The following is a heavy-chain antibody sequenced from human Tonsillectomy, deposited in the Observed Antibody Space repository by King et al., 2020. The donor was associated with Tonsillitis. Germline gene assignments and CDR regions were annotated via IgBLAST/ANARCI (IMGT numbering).Heavy chain of an antibody. V-gene: IGHV4-34*01. CDR1: GGSFSGYY. CDR2: INHSGST. Sequence: VQLQQWGAGLLKPSETLSLTCAVYGGSFSGYYWSWIRQPPGKGLEWIGEINHSGSTNYNPSLKSRATVSVDTSKNQFSLKLSSVTAADTAVYYCGFGESACYFDLGGRGPLVPVSS. CDR3: GFGESACYFDL. D-gene: IGHD3-10*01. J-gene: IGHJ2*01.